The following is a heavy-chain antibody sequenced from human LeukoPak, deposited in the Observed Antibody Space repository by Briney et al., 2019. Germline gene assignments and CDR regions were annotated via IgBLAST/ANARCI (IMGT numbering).Heavy chain of an antibody. D-gene: IGHD6-13*01. CDR1: GHTFTSYG. V-gene: IGHV1-46*01. CDR3: ARGETWPAYSSSWYTDY. J-gene: IGHJ4*02. CDR2: IKPSGGST. Sequence: ASVKVSCKASGHTFTSYGISWVRQAPGQGLEWMGIIKPSGGSTSYAQKFQGRVTMTRDTSTSTVYMELSSLRSEDTAVYYCARGETWPAYSSSWYTDYWGQGTLVTVSS.